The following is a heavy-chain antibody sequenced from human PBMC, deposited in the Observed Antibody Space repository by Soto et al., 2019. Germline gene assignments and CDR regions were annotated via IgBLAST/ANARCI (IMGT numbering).Heavy chain of an antibody. V-gene: IGHV1-69*01. CDR2: IIPIFGTA. D-gene: IGHD6-6*01. Sequence: QVQLVQSGAEVKKPGSSVKVSCKASGGTFSSYAISWVRQAPGQGLEWMGGIIPIFGTANYAQKFQGRVTIPADESTSTAYMELSSLRSEDTAVYYCARILAARLYKGYYYYGMDGWGQGTTVTVSS. CDR1: GGTFSSYA. CDR3: ARILAARLYKGYYYYGMDG. J-gene: IGHJ6*02.